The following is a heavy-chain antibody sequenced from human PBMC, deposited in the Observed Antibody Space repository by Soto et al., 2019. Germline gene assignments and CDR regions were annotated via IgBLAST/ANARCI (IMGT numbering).Heavy chain of an antibody. J-gene: IGHJ4*02. Sequence: EVQVLESGGGLVQPGGSLRLSCAASGFTLRSYGMSWVRQAPGEGLEWVSSISGSGRFTYYEESVKGRFTISRDTSQNTLYLEMNSLRAEDTALNYCAKGGGHQAIFEVLIRHFHYWGQRTPVTDSS. CDR3: AKGGGHQAIFEVLIRHFHY. CDR2: ISGSGRFT. CDR1: GFTLRSYG. V-gene: IGHV3-23*01. D-gene: IGHD3-3*01.